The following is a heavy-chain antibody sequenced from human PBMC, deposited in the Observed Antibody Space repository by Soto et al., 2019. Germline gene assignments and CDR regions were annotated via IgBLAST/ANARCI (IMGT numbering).Heavy chain of an antibody. Sequence: GGSLRLSCAASGFTFSSYAMHWVRQAPGKGLEWVAVISYDGSNKYYADSMKGRFTISRDNSKNTLYLQMNSLRAEDTAVYYCARGPVFYDFWSGDYYYGMDVWGQGTTVTVSS. CDR3: ARGPVFYDFWSGDYYYGMDV. CDR1: GFTFSSYA. J-gene: IGHJ6*02. CDR2: ISYDGSNK. D-gene: IGHD3-3*01. V-gene: IGHV3-30-3*01.